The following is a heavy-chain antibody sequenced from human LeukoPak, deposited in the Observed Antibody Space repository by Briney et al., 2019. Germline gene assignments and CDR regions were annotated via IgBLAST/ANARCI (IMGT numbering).Heavy chain of an antibody. Sequence: GGSLRLSCAASGITFSNYAMSWVRQSPGKGLEWVAVISYDGNDKQYAESVKGRVTISRDNSKNTVSLQMDTLGPEDTAVYYCARDRETAADYYFDYWGQGTLVTVSS. CDR2: ISYDGNDK. CDR1: GITFSNYA. CDR3: ARDRETAADYYFDY. V-gene: IGHV3-30*03. J-gene: IGHJ4*02. D-gene: IGHD6-13*01.